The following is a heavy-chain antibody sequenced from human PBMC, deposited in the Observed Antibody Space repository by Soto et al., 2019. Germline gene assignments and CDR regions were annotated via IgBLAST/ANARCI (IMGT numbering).Heavy chain of an antibody. V-gene: IGHV3-30-3*01. D-gene: IGHD2-15*01. CDR1: GFIFIIFA. CDR2: ISVDGTKE. CDR3: AREVVDWLYFDY. Sequence: QVQLVESGGGVVQPGTSLRLSCVTSGFIFIIFARYWFRKAPGKGLEWVASISVDGTKENYADSVKGRCSISRDKSKNTLYLEMNSLRGEDTAVYYCAREVVDWLYFDYWGQGTLVTVSS. J-gene: IGHJ4*02.